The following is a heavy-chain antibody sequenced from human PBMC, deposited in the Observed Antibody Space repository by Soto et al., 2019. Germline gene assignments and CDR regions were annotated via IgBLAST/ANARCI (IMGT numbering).Heavy chain of an antibody. D-gene: IGHD6-13*01. Sequence: QVQLQESGPGLVKPSQTLSLTCTVSGGSISSGDYYWSWIRQPPGKGLEWIGYIYYSGSTYYNPSLKSRVTITVATSKSQFSLKLSSVTAADTAVYYCARVGGVTYSSSWGTDYWGQGTLVTVSS. CDR3: ARVGGVTYSSSWGTDY. CDR1: GGSISSGDYY. J-gene: IGHJ4*02. V-gene: IGHV4-30-4*01. CDR2: IYYSGST.